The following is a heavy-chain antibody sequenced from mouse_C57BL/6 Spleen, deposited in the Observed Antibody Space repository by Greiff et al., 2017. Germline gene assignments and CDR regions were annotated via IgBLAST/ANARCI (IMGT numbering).Heavy chain of an antibody. D-gene: IGHD2-3*01. CDR2: IDPETGGT. CDR1: GYTFTDYE. V-gene: IGHV1-15*01. Sequence: QVQLQQSGAELVRPGASVTLSCKASGYTFTDYEMHWVKQTPVHGLEWIGAIDPETGGTAYNQKFKGKAILTADKSSSTAYMELRSLTSEDSAVYYCTRDGPYYFDYGGQGTTLTVSS. CDR3: TRDGPYYFDY. J-gene: IGHJ2*01.